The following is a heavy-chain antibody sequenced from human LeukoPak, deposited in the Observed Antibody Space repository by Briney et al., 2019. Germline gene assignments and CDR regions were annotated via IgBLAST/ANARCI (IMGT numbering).Heavy chain of an antibody. J-gene: IGHJ5*02. CDR2: IYYSGST. D-gene: IGHD4-11*01. Sequence: SETLSLTRTVSGGSISSYYWSWIRQPPGKGLEWIGYIYYSGSTNYNPSLKSRVTISVDTSKNQFSLKLSSVTAADTAVYYCARVSSKPPHIWFDPWGQGTLVTVSS. V-gene: IGHV4-59*01. CDR1: GGSISSYY. CDR3: ARVSSKPPHIWFDP.